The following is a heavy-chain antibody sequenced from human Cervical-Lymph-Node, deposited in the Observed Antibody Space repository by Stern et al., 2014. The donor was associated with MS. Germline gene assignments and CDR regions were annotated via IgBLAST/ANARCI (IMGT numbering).Heavy chain of an antibody. CDR1: GGSIRSGGYY. D-gene: IGHD1-1*01. CDR3: ARELGAATGIDP. CDR2: IYYTGST. V-gene: IGHV4-31*03. Sequence: QVQLQESGPGLVRPSQTLSLTCSVSGGSIRSGGYYWTWVRQQPGKGLVWIGYIYYTGSTYYNPSLKSRVTMSMDTSKNQFALQMNSVTAADTAMYYCARELGAATGIDPWGQGTLVTVSS. J-gene: IGHJ5*02.